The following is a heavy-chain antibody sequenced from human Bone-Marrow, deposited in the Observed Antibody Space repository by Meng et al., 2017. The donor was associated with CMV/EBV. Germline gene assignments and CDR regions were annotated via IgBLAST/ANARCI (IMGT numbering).Heavy chain of an antibody. CDR3: ATIGYCSSTSCYPTHYYGMDV. V-gene: IGHV1-18*01. CDR1: GYTFTSYG. Sequence: ASVKVSCKASGYTFTSYGISWVRQAPGQGLEWMGWISAYNGNTNYAQKLQGRVTMTTDTSTSTAYMELRSLRSDDTAVYYCATIGYCSSTSCYPTHYYGMDVWGQGTTVTVSS. J-gene: IGHJ6*02. CDR2: ISAYNGNT. D-gene: IGHD2-2*01.